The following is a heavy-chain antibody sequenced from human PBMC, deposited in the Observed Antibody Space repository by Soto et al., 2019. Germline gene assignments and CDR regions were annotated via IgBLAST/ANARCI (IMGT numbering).Heavy chain of an antibody. V-gene: IGHV1-2*02. CDR2: INPNSGGT. Sequence: PSVKVSCKASGYTFTGYYMHWVRQAPGQGLEWMGWINPNSGGTNYAQKFQGRVTMTRDTSISTAYMELSRLRSDDTAVYYCARSDPNYDILTGYPYYFDYWGQGTLVTVSS. J-gene: IGHJ4*02. CDR3: ARSDPNYDILTGYPYYFDY. D-gene: IGHD3-9*01. CDR1: GYTFTGYY.